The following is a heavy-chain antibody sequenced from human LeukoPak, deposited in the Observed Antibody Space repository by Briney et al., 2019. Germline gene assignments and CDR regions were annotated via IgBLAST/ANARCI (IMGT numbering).Heavy chain of an antibody. CDR2: IRYDGSNK. CDR1: GFTFSSYG. Sequence: PGGSLRLSCAASGFTFSSYGMHWVRQAPGKGLEWVAFIRYDGSNKYYADSVKGRFTISRDNSKNTLYLQMNSLRAEDTALYYCARGMIDSSGYFFGYWGQGTLVTVSS. CDR3: ARGMIDSSGYFFGY. J-gene: IGHJ4*02. V-gene: IGHV3-30*02. D-gene: IGHD3-22*01.